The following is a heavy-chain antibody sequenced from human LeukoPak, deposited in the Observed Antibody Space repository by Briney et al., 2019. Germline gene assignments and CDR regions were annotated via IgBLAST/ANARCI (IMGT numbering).Heavy chain of an antibody. J-gene: IGHJ6*04. CDR2: ITISGGTT. Sequence: PGGSLRLSCAASGFTFNDYYMGWIRQAPGKGLEWLSYITISGGTTYYADSVKGRFTISRANAKNSLYLQMNSLRAEDTAVYYCAELGITMIGGVWGKGTTVTISS. CDR3: AELGITMIGGV. D-gene: IGHD3-10*02. CDR1: GFTFNDYY. V-gene: IGHV3-11*04.